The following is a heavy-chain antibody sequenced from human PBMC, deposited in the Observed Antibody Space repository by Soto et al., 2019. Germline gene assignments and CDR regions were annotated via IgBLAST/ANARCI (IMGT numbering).Heavy chain of an antibody. Sequence: EVQLVEPGGGLVQPGGSLKLSCAASGFNFGDSAMHWVRQASGKGLEWVALIRSKANTYVTAYAESVRGRFTISRDDSKNTTYLQMNRLKGDDTAMYYCTRGGAMGLNDYWGQGALVTVSS. CDR2: IRSKANTYVT. V-gene: IGHV3-73*02. CDR3: TRGGAMGLNDY. CDR1: GFNFGDSA. J-gene: IGHJ4*02. D-gene: IGHD3-16*01.